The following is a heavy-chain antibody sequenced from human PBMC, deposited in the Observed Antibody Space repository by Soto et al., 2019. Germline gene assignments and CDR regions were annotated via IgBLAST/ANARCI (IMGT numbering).Heavy chain of an antibody. J-gene: IGHJ4*02. V-gene: IGHV3-21*01. D-gene: IGHD2-2*01. CDR3: ARADSIIIPAVSDF. CDR2: ISKSDYT. Sequence: GGSLRLSCTVSGFAFNNYGINWVRQAPGKGLEWVSSISKSDYTYYSDSVKGRFAISRDNAKSSVSLQMNTLRVEDTAVYYCARADSIIIPAVSDFWCQGTLVTVSS. CDR1: GFAFNNYG.